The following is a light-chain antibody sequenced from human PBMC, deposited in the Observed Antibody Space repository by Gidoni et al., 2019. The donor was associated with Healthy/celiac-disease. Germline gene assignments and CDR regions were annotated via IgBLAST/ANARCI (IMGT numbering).Light chain of an antibody. CDR1: QSISRY. J-gene: IGKJ4*01. V-gene: IGKV1-39*01. Sequence: DIQMTQSPSSLSASVGDRVTITCRASQSISRYLNWYQQKPGKAPKLLIYAASSLQSGVPSRFSGSGSGTDFTLTISSLQPEDFATYYCQQSYSTPHFXGXTKVEIK. CDR2: AAS. CDR3: QQSYSTPH.